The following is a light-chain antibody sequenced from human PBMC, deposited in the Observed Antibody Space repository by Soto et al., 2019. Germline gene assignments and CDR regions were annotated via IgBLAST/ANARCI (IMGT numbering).Light chain of an antibody. CDR2: GES. Sequence: EIVLTQSPGTLSLSPGERATLSCRASQSVSSSYLAWYQQKPGQAPRLLIYGESSRATGIPDRFSGSGYRTDVTLTISRLGPEDCAAYYCQQYGSSPRTFGQGTKVEIK. CDR1: QSVSSSY. J-gene: IGKJ1*01. V-gene: IGKV3-20*01. CDR3: QQYGSSPRT.